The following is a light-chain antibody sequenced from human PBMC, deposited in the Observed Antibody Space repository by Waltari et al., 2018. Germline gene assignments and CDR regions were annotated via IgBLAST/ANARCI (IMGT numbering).Light chain of an antibody. J-gene: IGKJ1*01. CDR2: WAS. CDR3: QQSYSSPRT. V-gene: IGKV4-1*01. CDR1: QSVFSRPNSKNY. Sequence: DIVMTQSPDSLAVSLGERATINCKSSQSVFSRPNSKNYLAWFQQKPGQPPKLLIYWASTRESGVPDRFSDSGSRTDFTLTISSLQAEDVAVYYCQQSYSSPRTFGQGTRVQIK.